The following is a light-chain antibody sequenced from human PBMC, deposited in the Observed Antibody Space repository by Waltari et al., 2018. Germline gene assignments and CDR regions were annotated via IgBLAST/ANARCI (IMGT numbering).Light chain of an antibody. V-gene: IGKV3-20*01. CDR3: QQYADSPLT. J-gene: IGKJ2*01. CDR1: QRVSSSY. Sequence: EIVLTQSPGLLSLSPGERATLSCRASQRVSSSYLAWFRQRPGQAPRPLIYGASSRATGIPDRFSGSGSGTDFTLVISRLEPEDFAVYYCQQYADSPLTFGQGTSLEIK. CDR2: GAS.